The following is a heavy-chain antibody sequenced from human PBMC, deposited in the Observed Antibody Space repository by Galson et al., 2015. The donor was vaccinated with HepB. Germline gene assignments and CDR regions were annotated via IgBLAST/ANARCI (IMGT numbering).Heavy chain of an antibody. V-gene: IGHV1-69*02. J-gene: IGHJ1*01. CDR1: TGTFSSYT. Sequence: SVKLSCTASTGTFSSYTISWVRQAPGQGLEWMGRIIPIRGIANYAQKFQGRVTITADKSTSTAYMQLSSLRSEDTAMYYCARVSIAPAGTGYFQHWGQGPRSPSPQ. D-gene: IGHD6-13*01. CDR3: ARVSIAPAGTGYFQH. CDR2: IIPIRGIA.